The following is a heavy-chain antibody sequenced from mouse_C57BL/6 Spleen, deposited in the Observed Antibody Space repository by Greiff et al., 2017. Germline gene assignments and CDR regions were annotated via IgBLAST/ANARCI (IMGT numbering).Heavy chain of an antibody. CDR2: INPSSGYT. CDR1: GYTFTSYT. Sequence: QVQLQQSGAELARPGASVKMSCKASGYTFTSYTMHWVKQRPGQGLEWIGYINPSSGYTTYNQKFKDKATLTADKSSSTAYMQLSSLTSEDSAVYYCASHDGYYAWFAYWGQGTLVTVSA. D-gene: IGHD2-3*01. CDR3: ASHDGYYAWFAY. J-gene: IGHJ3*01. V-gene: IGHV1-4*01.